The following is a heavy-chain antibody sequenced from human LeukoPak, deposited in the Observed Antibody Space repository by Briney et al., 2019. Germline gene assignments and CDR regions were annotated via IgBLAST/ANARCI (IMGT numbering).Heavy chain of an antibody. J-gene: IGHJ6*03. CDR2: IHTRGST. D-gene: IGHD6-6*01. V-gene: IGHV4-61*02. CDR3: ARVGAARRYYYYYYMDV. Sequence: PSETLSLTCTVSGGSISSDADYWSWIQQPAGKGLEWIGRIHTRGSTNYNPSLKSRVTISVDTSKNQFSLKLSSVTAADTAVYYCARVGAARRYYYYYYMDVWGKGTTITVSS. CDR1: GGSISSDADY.